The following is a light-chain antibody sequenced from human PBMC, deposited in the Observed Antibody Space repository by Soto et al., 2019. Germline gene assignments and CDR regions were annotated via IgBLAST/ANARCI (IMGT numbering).Light chain of an antibody. J-gene: IGKJ2*01. CDR1: QSVSSSY. Sequence: EIVLTQSPGTLSLSPGERATLYCRASQSVSSSYLAWYQQKPGQAPRLLIYGASSRATGIPDRFSGSGSGTDFTLTISRLEPEDFAVYYCHQYGGSPPYTFGQGTKPEIK. V-gene: IGKV3-20*01. CDR3: HQYGGSPPYT. CDR2: GAS.